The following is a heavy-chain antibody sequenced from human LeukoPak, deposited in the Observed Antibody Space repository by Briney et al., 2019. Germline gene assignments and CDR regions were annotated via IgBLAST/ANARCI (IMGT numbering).Heavy chain of an antibody. D-gene: IGHD3-9*01. V-gene: IGHV1-69*06. Sequence: SVKVSCKASGYTFTSYAMNWVRQAPGQGLEWMGGIIPMFGTASYAQKFQGRVTITADISTRTGYMELSSLISEDTAVYYCARGADWQVLEYYYYYMDVWGKGTTVTVSS. CDR2: IIPMFGTA. CDR1: GYTFTSYA. J-gene: IGHJ6*03. CDR3: ARGADWQVLEYYYYYMDV.